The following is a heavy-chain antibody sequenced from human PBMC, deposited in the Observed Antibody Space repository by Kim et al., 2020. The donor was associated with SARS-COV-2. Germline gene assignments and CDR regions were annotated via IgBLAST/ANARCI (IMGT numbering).Heavy chain of an antibody. J-gene: IGHJ4*02. CDR3: ARDRVYYDFWSGYNRESPNYFDY. CDR1: GYTFTSYG. Sequence: ASVKVSCKASGYTFTSYGISWVRQAPGQGLEWMGWISAYNGNTNYAQKLQGRVTMTTDTSTSTAYMELRSLRSDDTAVYYCARDRVYYDFWSGYNRESPNYFDYWGQGTLVTVSS. CDR2: ISAYNGNT. V-gene: IGHV1-18*01. D-gene: IGHD3-3*01.